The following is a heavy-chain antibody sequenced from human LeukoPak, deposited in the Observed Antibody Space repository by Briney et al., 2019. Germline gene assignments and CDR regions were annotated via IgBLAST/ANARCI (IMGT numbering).Heavy chain of an antibody. Sequence: GGSLRLSCAASGFTSSSFWMSWVRQAPGKGLEWLANINQGGGEKYYVDSVKGRFTISRDNAKNSLYLHMNSLRAEDTAVYYCARLGNGYAFDIWGQGTMVTVSS. CDR2: INQGGGEK. D-gene: IGHD2-8*01. CDR3: ARLGNGYAFDI. V-gene: IGHV3-7*01. CDR1: GFTSSSFW. J-gene: IGHJ3*02.